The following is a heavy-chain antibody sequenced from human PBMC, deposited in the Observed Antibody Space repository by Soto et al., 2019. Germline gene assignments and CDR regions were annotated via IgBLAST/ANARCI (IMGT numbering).Heavy chain of an antibody. Sequence: GGSLRLSCAASGFTFSSYAMSWVRQAPGKGLEWVSAISGSGGSTYYADSVKGRFTISRDNSKNTRYLHMNSLRAEATAVYYCAQPKQWPLDYWGQGTLVTVSS. V-gene: IGHV3-23*01. CDR2: ISGSGGST. CDR3: AQPKQWPLDY. D-gene: IGHD6-19*01. CDR1: GFTFSSYA. J-gene: IGHJ4*02.